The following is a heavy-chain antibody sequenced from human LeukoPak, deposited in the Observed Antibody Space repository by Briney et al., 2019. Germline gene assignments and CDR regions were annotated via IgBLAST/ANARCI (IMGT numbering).Heavy chain of an antibody. CDR3: ARDYCGSTSCYWDDLDY. V-gene: IGHV1-2*02. CDR1: RYTFTRYY. J-gene: IGHJ4*02. Sequence: ASVKVSCQASRYTFTRYYMHWVRQAPGQGLEWMGWINPNSGGTNYAQKFQGRVTMTRDTSISTAYMELSRLRSDDTAVYYCARDYCGSTSCYWDDLDYWGQGTLVTVSS. D-gene: IGHD2-2*01. CDR2: INPNSGGT.